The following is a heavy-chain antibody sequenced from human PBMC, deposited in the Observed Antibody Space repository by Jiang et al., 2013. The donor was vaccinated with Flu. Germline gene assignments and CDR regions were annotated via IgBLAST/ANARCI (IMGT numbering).Heavy chain of an antibody. CDR1: GYTFSNYG. J-gene: IGHJ6*01. CDR3: ARDAAPYCGGGSCYG. V-gene: IGHV1-18*04. Sequence: YGAEVKKPGASVNVSCKASGYTFSNYGITWVRQAPGQGLELMGWISVYSGDTNSGQKFPGRVTIITDRSTSTVYMELRNLRSDDTGVYYCARDAAPYCGGGSCYG. D-gene: IGHD2-15*01. CDR2: ISVYSGDT.